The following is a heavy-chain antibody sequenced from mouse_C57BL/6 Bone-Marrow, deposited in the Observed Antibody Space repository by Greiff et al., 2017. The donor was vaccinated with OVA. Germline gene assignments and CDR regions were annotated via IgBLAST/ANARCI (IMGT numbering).Heavy chain of an antibody. CDR1: GFTFSSYT. Sequence: EVKVEESGGGLVKPGGSLKLSCAASGFTFSSYTMSWVRQTPEKRLEWVATISGGGGNTYYPDSVKGRFTISRDNAKNTLYLQMSSLRSEDTALYYCARPPYYGSSWFAYWGQGTLVTVSA. CDR3: ARPPYYGSSWFAY. J-gene: IGHJ3*01. V-gene: IGHV5-9*01. CDR2: ISGGGGNT. D-gene: IGHD1-1*01.